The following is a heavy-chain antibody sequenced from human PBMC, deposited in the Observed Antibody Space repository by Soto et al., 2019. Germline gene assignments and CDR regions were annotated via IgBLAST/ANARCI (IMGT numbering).Heavy chain of an antibody. D-gene: IGHD3-10*01. V-gene: IGHV3-30-3*01. CDR1: GFTFSSYA. Sequence: QVQLVESGGGVVQPGRSLRLSCAASGFTFSSYAMHWVRQAPGKGLEWVAVISYDGSNKYYADSVKGRFTISRDNSKNTLYLQMNSLRAEDTAVYYCARAPYYYGSGSYPYYYGMDVWGQGTTVTVSS. CDR3: ARAPYYYGSGSYPYYYGMDV. CDR2: ISYDGSNK. J-gene: IGHJ6*02.